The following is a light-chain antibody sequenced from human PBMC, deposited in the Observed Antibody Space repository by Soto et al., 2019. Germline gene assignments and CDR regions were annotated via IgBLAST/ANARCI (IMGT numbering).Light chain of an antibody. CDR2: EVT. CDR3: SSYAGSNNFDV. Sequence: QSALTQPPSASGSPGQSVTISCTGTSSDVGGYNYVSWYQQHPGKAPKLVIYEVTKRPSGVPDRFSGSKSGNTASLTVSGLQSEDEADYSCSSYAGSNNFDVFGPGTKVTVL. J-gene: IGLJ1*01. CDR1: SSDVGGYNY. V-gene: IGLV2-8*01.